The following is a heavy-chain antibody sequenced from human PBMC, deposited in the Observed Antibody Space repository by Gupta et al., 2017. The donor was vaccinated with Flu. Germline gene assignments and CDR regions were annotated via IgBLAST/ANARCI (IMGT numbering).Heavy chain of an antibody. D-gene: IGHD3-10*01. J-gene: IGHJ4*02. V-gene: IGHV3-49*03. CDR3: TSTQPTMVRGVIETFDY. Sequence: EVQLVESGGGLVQPGRSLRLSCTASGFTFGDYAISWFRQAPGKGLEWVGFIRSKAYGGTTEYAASVKGRFTISRDDSKSIAYLQMNSLKTEDTAVYYCTSTQPTMVRGVIETFDYWGQGTLVTVSS. CDR2: IRSKAYGGTT. CDR1: GFTFGDYA.